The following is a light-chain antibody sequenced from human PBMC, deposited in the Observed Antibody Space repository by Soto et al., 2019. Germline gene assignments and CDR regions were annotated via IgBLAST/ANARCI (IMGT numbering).Light chain of an antibody. V-gene: IGKV3-20*01. Sequence: EXXXTQSXGTXSLSPGERATLSCRASQSVSSSYLAWYQQKPGQAPRLLIYGASSRATGIPDRFSGSGSGTDFTLTISRLEPEDFAVYYCQQYGSSFTFGPGTKVDIK. J-gene: IGKJ3*01. CDR3: QQYGSSFT. CDR1: QSVSSSY. CDR2: GAS.